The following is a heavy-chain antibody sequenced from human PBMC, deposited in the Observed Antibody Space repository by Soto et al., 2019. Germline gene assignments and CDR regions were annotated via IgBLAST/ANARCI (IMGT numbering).Heavy chain of an antibody. CDR1: GDSVSSNSAA. Sequence: LSQTLSLTCAISGDSVSSNSAAWNWIRQSPSRGLEWLGRTYYRSKWYNDYAVSVKSRITINPDTSKNQFSLQLNSVTPEDTAVYYCARDPGLYYYDSSGYFRGPNWFDPWGQGTLVTVSS. J-gene: IGHJ5*02. CDR2: TYYRSKWYN. D-gene: IGHD3-22*01. CDR3: ARDPGLYYYDSSGYFRGPNWFDP. V-gene: IGHV6-1*01.